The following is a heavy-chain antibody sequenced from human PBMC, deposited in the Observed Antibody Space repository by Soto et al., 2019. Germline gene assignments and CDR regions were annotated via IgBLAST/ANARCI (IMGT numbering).Heavy chain of an antibody. D-gene: IGHD2-8*01. CDR1: GGSFSGYY. CDR2: INHSGST. CDR3: ARGIRYCTNGVCYRDRIDH. J-gene: IGHJ4*02. Sequence: SETLSLTCAVYGGSFSGYYWSWIRQPPGKGLEWIGKINHSGSTNYNPSLKSRVTISVDTSKNQFSLKLSSVTAADTAVYYCARGIRYCTNGVCYRDRIDHWGQGTVVTVSS. V-gene: IGHV4-34*01.